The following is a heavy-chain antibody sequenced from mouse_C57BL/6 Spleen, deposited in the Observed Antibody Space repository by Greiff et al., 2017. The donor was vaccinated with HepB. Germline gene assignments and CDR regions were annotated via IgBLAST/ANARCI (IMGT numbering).Heavy chain of an antibody. Sequence: EVKLVESGGGLVQPGGSLKLSCAASGFTFSDYGMAWVRQAPRKGPEWVAFISNLAYSNYYADNVTGRFTISRENAKNTLYLEMSSLRSEDTAMYYCARRGGSSYDYAMDYWGQGTSVTVSS. D-gene: IGHD1-1*01. V-gene: IGHV5-15*04. J-gene: IGHJ4*01. CDR1: GFTFSDYG. CDR2: ISNLAYSN. CDR3: ARRGGSSYDYAMDY.